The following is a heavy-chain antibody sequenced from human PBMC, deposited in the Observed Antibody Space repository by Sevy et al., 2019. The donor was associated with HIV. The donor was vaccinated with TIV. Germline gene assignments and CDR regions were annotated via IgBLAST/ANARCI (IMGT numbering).Heavy chain of an antibody. J-gene: IGHJ4*02. CDR2: IKEVGSRL. Sequence: GESLKISCVASGFTFSDSWMTWVRQAPGKGLERIAFIKEVGSRLGYVDSVRGRFTIPRENTKNSLYLQMNSLGAEDTAVYFCARDRAYSALDYWGQGTLVTVSS. CDR1: GFTFSDSW. V-gene: IGHV3-7*01. CDR3: ARDRAYSALDY. D-gene: IGHD5-18*01.